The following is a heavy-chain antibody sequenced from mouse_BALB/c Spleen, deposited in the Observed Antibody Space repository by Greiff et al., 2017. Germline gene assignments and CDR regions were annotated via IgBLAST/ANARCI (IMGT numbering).Heavy chain of an antibody. J-gene: IGHJ3*01. D-gene: IGHD2-13*01. Sequence: VQLQQSGAELAKPGASVKMSCKASGYTFTSYWMHWVKQRPGQGLEWIGYINPSTGYTEYNQKFKDKATLTADKSSSTAYMQLSSLTSEDSAVYYCARSVTGFAYWGQGTLVTVSA. CDR2: INPSTGYT. CDR1: GYTFTSYW. V-gene: IGHV1-7*01. CDR3: ARSVTGFAY.